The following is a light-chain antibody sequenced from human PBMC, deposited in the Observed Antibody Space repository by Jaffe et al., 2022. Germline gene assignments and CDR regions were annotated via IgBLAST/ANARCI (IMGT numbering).Light chain of an antibody. CDR1: QSISTW. CDR2: KAS. CDR3: QQYNSYLLGYT. V-gene: IGKV1-5*03. Sequence: DIQMTQSPSTLSASIGDRVTITCRASQSISTWLAWYQQKPGKAPKLLIYKASSLESGVPSRFSGSGSGTEFTLTISSLQPDDFATYYCQQYNSYLLGYTFGQGTKLEIK. J-gene: IGKJ2*01.